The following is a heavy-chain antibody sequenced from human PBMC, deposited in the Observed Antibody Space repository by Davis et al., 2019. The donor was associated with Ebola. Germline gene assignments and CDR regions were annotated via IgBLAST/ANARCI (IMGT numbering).Heavy chain of an antibody. J-gene: IGHJ4*02. Sequence: MPSETLSLTCTVSGGSISSYYWSWIRQPPGKGLEWIGEINHSGSTNYNPSLKSRVTISVDTSKNQFSLKLSSVTAADTAVYYCASLTVVTSIDYWGQGTLVTVSS. D-gene: IGHD4-23*01. CDR1: GGSISSYY. CDR3: ASLTVVTSIDY. CDR2: INHSGST. V-gene: IGHV4-34*01.